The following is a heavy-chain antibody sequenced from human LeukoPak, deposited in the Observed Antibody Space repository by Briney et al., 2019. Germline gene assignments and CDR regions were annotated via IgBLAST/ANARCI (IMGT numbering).Heavy chain of an antibody. CDR3: AKGLEMATTLDY. V-gene: IGHV3-30*02. D-gene: IGHD5-24*01. J-gene: IGHJ4*02. Sequence: GGSLRLSCAASGFTFSSYGMHWVRQAPSKGLEWVAFIRYDGSNKYYADSVKGRFTISRDNSKNTLYLQMNSLRAEDTAVYYCAKGLEMATTLDYWGQGTLVTVSS. CDR2: IRYDGSNK. CDR1: GFTFSSYG.